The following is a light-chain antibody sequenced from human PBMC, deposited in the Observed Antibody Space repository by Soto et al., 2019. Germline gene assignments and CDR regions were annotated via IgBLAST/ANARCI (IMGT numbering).Light chain of an antibody. CDR2: DAS. J-gene: IGKJ1*01. CDR3: QQYNSYWT. CDR1: QSVSSS. Sequence: VRTQSTDSLCLVSGKRATLSCRASQSVSSSLAWYQQKPGQAPRLLIYDASNRATGVPARFSGSGSGTEFTLTSSSLQPDDFATYYCQQYNSYWTFGQGTKVDIK. V-gene: IGKV3D-15*01.